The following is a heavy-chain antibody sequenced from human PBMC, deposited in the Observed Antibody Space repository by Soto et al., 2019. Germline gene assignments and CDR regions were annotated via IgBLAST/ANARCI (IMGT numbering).Heavy chain of an antibody. Sequence: GASLKVSCKASGYTFTDYTMHWVRQAPGQRLEWMGWINAVNGNTKYSQKFQGRVTITRDTSASTAYMELSSLRSEDTAVYYCARDLGYCSSTSCYDYYYYYMDVWGKGTTVTVSS. CDR1: GYTFTDYT. J-gene: IGHJ6*03. D-gene: IGHD2-2*01. CDR3: ARDLGYCSSTSCYDYYYYYMDV. V-gene: IGHV1-3*01. CDR2: INAVNGNT.